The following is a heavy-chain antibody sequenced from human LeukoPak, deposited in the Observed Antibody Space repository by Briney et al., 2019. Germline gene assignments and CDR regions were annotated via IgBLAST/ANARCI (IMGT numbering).Heavy chain of an antibody. CDR1: GGSISSSNW. D-gene: IGHD3-10*01. J-gene: IGHJ5*02. Sequence: PSETLSLTCAVSGGSISSSNWWSWVRQPPGKGLEWIGEIYHSGSTNYNPSLKSRVTISVDTSKNQFSLKLSSVTAADTAVYYCASGQRLVPYYYGSGSIPLGWFDPWGQGTLVTVSS. CDR3: ASGQRLVPYYYGSGSIPLGWFDP. V-gene: IGHV4-4*02. CDR2: IYHSGST.